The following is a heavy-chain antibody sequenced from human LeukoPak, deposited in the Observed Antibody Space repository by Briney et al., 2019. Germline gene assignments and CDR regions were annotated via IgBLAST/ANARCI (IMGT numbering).Heavy chain of an antibody. CDR1: GDSISSYY. CDR2: IYYSGST. D-gene: IGHD1-1*01. J-gene: IGHJ3*02. Sequence: PSETLSLTCTVSGDSISSYYWNRIRQPPGKGLEWIGYIYYSGSTDYNPSLKSRVTISADTSKNQFSLKLSSVTAADTAVYYCARRRNWNDVSAFDIWGQGTMVTVSS. V-gene: IGHV4-59*01. CDR3: ARRRNWNDVSAFDI.